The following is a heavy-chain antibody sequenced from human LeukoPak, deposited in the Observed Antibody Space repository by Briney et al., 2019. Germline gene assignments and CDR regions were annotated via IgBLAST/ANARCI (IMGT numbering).Heavy chain of an antibody. CDR1: GGSISSSSYY. CDR3: ARARGWWWIAAAGTSFDY. D-gene: IGHD6-13*01. J-gene: IGHJ4*02. CDR2: IYYSGST. V-gene: IGHV4-39*07. Sequence: PSETLSLTCTVSGGSISSSSYYWGWIRQPPGKGLEWIGSIYYSGSTYYNPSLKSRVTISVDTSKNQFSLKLSSATAADTAVYYCARARGWWWIAAAGTSFDYWGQGTLVTVSS.